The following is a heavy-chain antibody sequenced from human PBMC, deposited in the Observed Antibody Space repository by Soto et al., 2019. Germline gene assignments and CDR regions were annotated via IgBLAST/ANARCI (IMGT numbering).Heavy chain of an antibody. V-gene: IGHV1-8*01. J-gene: IGHJ6*03. Sequence: QVQLVQSGAEVKKPGASVKVSCKASGYTFTSYDINWVRQATGQGLEWMGWMKPDRGNTGKAQKLHGSVNMTRNTSRSTAYMELRSTRSEDPAVYYCARAPGSSYYYYMDVWRKGTRVPVSS. CDR1: GYTFTSYD. CDR2: MKPDRGNT. D-gene: IGHD6-6*01. CDR3: ARAPGSSYYYYMDV.